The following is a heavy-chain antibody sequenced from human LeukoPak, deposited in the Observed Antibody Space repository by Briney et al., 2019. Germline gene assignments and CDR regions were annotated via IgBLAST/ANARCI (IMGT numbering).Heavy chain of an antibody. CDR2: ISYDGSNK. CDR1: GFTFSSYA. D-gene: IGHD6-19*01. J-gene: IGHJ4*02. Sequence: GRSLRLSCAASGFTFSSYAMHWVRQTPGKGLEWVAVISYDGSNKYYADSVKGRFTISRDNSKNTLYLQMNSLRAEDTAVYYCASDSSGWYGGYLNYWGQGTLVTVSS. CDR3: ASDSSGWYGGYLNY. V-gene: IGHV3-30*04.